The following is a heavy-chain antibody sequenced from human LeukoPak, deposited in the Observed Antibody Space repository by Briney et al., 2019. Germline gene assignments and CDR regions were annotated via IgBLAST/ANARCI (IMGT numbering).Heavy chain of an antibody. D-gene: IGHD1-1*01. V-gene: IGHV4-59*08. J-gene: IGHJ4*02. CDR2: ISYGGIT. CDR3: ARHKTGTATFDY. Sequence: PSETLSLTCTVSGGSISGSYCSWIRQSPGKGLEWIGQISYGGITNYNPSPTTRVTISIDTSKNQFSLRLNSVTAADTAVYYCARHKTGTATFDYWGQGTLITVSS. CDR1: GGSISGSY.